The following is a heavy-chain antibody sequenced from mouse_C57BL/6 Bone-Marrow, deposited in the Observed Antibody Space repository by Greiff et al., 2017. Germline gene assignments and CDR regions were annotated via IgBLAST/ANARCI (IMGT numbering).Heavy chain of an antibody. CDR3: ARRGYYYGSSKAWFAY. CDR2: IYPRSGNT. CDR1: GYTFTSYG. D-gene: IGHD1-1*01. Sequence: QVQLQQSGAELARPGASVKLSCKASGYTFTSYGISWVKQRTGQGLEWIGEIYPRSGNTYYNEKFKGKATLTADKSSSTAYMELRSLTSEDSAVYFCARRGYYYGSSKAWFAYWGQGTLVTVSA. J-gene: IGHJ3*01. V-gene: IGHV1-81*01.